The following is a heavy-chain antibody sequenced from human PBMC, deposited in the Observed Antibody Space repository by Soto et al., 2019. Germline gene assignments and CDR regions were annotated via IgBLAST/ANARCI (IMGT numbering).Heavy chain of an antibody. V-gene: IGHV3-64*01. CDR2: ITSNGGNT. Sequence: VGSLRLSCAASGFTFSSYAMHWVRQAPGKGLECVSAITSNGGNTDYANSVKGRFTISRDNSKNTLYLQMGSLRAEDMAVYYFARRIPFGYGMDVWGQGTTVTVSS. D-gene: IGHD2-21*01. CDR1: GFTFSSYA. J-gene: IGHJ6*02. CDR3: ARRIPFGYGMDV.